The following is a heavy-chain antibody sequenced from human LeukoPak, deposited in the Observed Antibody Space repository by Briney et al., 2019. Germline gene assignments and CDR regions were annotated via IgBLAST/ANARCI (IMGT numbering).Heavy chain of an antibody. Sequence: GASVKVSCKASGGTFSSYAISWVRQAPGQGLEWVGMIYPRDGSTGYAQNFQGRVTVTRDTSTSTVHMELSGLTSEDTAVYYCARDQEGFDYWGQGTLVTVTS. V-gene: IGHV1-46*01. CDR1: GGTFSSYA. CDR3: ARDQEGFDY. J-gene: IGHJ4*02. CDR2: IYPRDGST.